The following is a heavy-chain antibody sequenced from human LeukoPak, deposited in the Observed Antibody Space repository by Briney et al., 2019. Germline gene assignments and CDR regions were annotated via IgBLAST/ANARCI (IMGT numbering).Heavy chain of an antibody. V-gene: IGHV4-34*01. CDR1: GGSFSGYY. D-gene: IGHD2-8*02. Sequence: KPSESLSLTCAVYGGSFSGYYWSWIRQPPGKGLEWIGEINHSGSTNYNPSLKSRVTISVDTSKNQFSLKLSSVTAADTAVYYCARVLLVYYYYMDVWGKGTTVTVSS. CDR3: ARVLLVYYYYMDV. J-gene: IGHJ6*03. CDR2: INHSGST.